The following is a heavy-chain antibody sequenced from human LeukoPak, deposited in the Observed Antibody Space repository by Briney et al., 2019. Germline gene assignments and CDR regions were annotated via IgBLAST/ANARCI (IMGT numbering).Heavy chain of an antibody. V-gene: IGHV3-30*14. D-gene: IGHD3-9*01. CDR1: GFTFTNYA. J-gene: IGHJ4*02. CDR3: ARNGVRYFDWLLWE. Sequence: PGRSLRLSCAASGFTFTNYAMHWVRQAPGKGLEWVALISYDGSIKYYADSVKGRFTFSRDNSKNTLYLQMNSLIVEDTAVDYCARNGVRYFDWLLWEWGQGTLVTVSS. CDR2: ISYDGSIK.